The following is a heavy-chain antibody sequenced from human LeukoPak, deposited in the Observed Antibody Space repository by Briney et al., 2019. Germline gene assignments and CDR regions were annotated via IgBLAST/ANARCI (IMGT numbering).Heavy chain of an antibody. CDR2: IYHSGRT. V-gene: IGHV4-4*02. Sequence: SETLSLTCAVSGGSISSNNWWNWVRQPPGKGLEWIGEIYHSGRTNYNPPLKSRVTISVDKSRNQFSLKLSSVTAADTAVYYCARDHLKDYGGNFRAFDNWGQGTMVTVSS. J-gene: IGHJ3*02. CDR1: GGSISSNNW. D-gene: IGHD4-23*01. CDR3: ARDHLKDYGGNFRAFDN.